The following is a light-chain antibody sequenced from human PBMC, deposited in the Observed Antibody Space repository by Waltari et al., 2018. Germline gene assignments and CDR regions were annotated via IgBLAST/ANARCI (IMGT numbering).Light chain of an antibody. CDR1: SPNIGTNT. J-gene: IGLJ3*02. CDR2: SSH. CDR3: AAWDDSLNGWV. Sequence: QSVLTQPPSTSGTPGQRVTLSCSGSSPNIGTNTLNWYQQLPGTAPKLLIHSSHQRPSGVPDRFSGSKSGTSASLAISGLQSEDEADYHCAAWDDSLNGWVFGGGTKLTVL. V-gene: IGLV1-44*01.